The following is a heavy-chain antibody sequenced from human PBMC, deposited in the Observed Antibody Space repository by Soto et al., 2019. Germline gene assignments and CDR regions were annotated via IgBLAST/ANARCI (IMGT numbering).Heavy chain of an antibody. J-gene: IGHJ4*02. CDR1: GYSFTSYW. CDR2: IYPGGSDT. Sequence: GESLKISCKGSGYSFTSYWIGWVRQMPGKGLEWMGIIYPGGSDTRYSPSFQGQVTISADKSISTAYLQWSSLKASDTAMYYWASQVIAVAGPWFYWAKGTLVTV. CDR3: ASQVIAVAGPWFY. D-gene: IGHD6-19*01. V-gene: IGHV5-51*01.